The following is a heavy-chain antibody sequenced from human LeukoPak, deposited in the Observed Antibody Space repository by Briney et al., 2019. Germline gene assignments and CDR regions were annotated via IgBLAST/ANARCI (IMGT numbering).Heavy chain of an antibody. J-gene: IGHJ4*02. Sequence: SETLSLTCAVYGGSFSGYYWNWIRQPPRKGLEWIGEINHSGSTNYNPSLKSRVTISVDTSKNQFSLKLSSVTAADTAVYYCARPRFYGDYARGYWGQGILVTVSS. V-gene: IGHV4-34*01. CDR1: GGSFSGYY. D-gene: IGHD4-17*01. CDR2: INHSGST. CDR3: ARPRFYGDYARGY.